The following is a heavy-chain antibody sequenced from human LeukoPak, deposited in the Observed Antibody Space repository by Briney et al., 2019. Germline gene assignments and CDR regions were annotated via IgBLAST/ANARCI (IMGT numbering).Heavy chain of an antibody. CDR2: INHNGNVN. D-gene: IGHD6-6*01. J-gene: IGHJ6*02. Sequence: GGSLRLSCAASGFTFSSYWMNWARQAPGKGLEWVASINHNGNVNYYVDSVKGRFTISRDNAKNSLYLQMSNLRAEDTAVYYCARDLYSSSGGMDVWGQGTTVTVSS. V-gene: IGHV3-7*03. CDR3: ARDLYSSSGGMDV. CDR1: GFTFSSYW.